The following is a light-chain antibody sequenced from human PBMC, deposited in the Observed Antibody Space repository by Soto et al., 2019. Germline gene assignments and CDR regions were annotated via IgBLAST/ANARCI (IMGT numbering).Light chain of an antibody. J-gene: IGKJ4*01. V-gene: IGKV3-20*01. CDR2: GVS. Sequence: EIVLTQSPATLSLSPGDRATLSCRASQNVRSDYFAWYQQKPGQAPRVIIFGVSTRASATPDRFRGSGSGTYFTLTISSLDPDDFVLYYCHQYCNSPLTFGGGTKVDIK. CDR3: HQYCNSPLT. CDR1: QNVRSDY.